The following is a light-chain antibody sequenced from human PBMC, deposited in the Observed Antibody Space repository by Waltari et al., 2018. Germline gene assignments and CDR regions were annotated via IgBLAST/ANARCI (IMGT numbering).Light chain of an antibody. J-gene: IGKJ3*01. CDR2: AAS. CDR3: QQFHSYPFT. V-gene: IGKV1-9*01. CDR1: QAISNY. Sequence: DIQLTPSPSFLSASVGDRVTITCRASQAISNYLAWYHQKPGRAPKLLIYAASTLQSGVSSRFSGSGSGTEFTLTISSLRPEDFATYYCQQFHSYPFTFGPGTKVDIK.